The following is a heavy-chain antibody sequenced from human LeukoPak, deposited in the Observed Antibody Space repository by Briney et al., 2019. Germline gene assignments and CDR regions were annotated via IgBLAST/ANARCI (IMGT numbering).Heavy chain of an antibody. CDR1: GFTFISYW. Sequence: GGSLRLSCAASGFTFISYWMSWVRQAPGKGLEWVANIKQDGSEKYYVDSVKGRFTISRDNAKNSLFLQMNSLRAEDTALYYCAKDSLFGGLLLLPYFDYWGQGTLVTVSS. CDR3: AKDSLFGGLLLLPYFDY. J-gene: IGHJ4*02. CDR2: IKQDGSEK. V-gene: IGHV3-7*03. D-gene: IGHD3-10*01.